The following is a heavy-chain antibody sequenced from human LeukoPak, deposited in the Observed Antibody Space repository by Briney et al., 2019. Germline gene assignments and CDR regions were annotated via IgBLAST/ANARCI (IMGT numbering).Heavy chain of an antibody. Sequence: SETLSLTCTVSGGSISSSSYYWGWIRQPPGKGLEWIGEINHSGGTNYNPSLKSRVTISVDTSKNQFSLKLSSVTAADTAVYYCASTRAGRLYYYYMDVWGKGTTVTVS. D-gene: IGHD6-19*01. CDR1: GGSISSSSYY. J-gene: IGHJ6*03. CDR3: ASTRAGRLYYYYMDV. CDR2: INHSGGT. V-gene: IGHV4-39*07.